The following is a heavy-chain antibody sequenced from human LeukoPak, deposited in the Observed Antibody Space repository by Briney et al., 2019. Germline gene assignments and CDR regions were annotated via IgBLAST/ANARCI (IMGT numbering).Heavy chain of an antibody. J-gene: IGHJ4*02. D-gene: IGHD4-23*01. CDR3: SRDNIYDYGGNKLDY. CDR2: ISSSSSTI. Sequence: PEGSLRLSCAASGFTFGSYSMNWVRQAPGKGLEWVSYISSSSSTIYYADSVKGRFTISRDNAKNSLYLQMNSLRAEDTAVYYCSRDNIYDYGGNKLDYWGQGTLVTVSS. CDR1: GFTFGSYS. V-gene: IGHV3-48*01.